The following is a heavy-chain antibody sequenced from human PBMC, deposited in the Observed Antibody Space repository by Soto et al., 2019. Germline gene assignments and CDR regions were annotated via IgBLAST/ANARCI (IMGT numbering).Heavy chain of an antibody. CDR2: IYYSGSA. CDR1: GASTSSGSHY. J-gene: IGHJ4*02. Sequence: SETLSLTCTVSGASTSSGSHYWGWVRQPPGKGLEWIGIIYYSGSAYYNPSLKSRVTISVDTSKNQFSLTLSSVTAADTAVYYCARTHSGYDYIFDYWGQGALVTAPQ. V-gene: IGHV4-39*01. D-gene: IGHD5-12*01. CDR3: ARTHSGYDYIFDY.